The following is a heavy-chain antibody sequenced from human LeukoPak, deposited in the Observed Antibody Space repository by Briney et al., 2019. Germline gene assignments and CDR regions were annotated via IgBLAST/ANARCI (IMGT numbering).Heavy chain of an antibody. CDR3: ASMVVVVAASWFDP. J-gene: IGHJ5*02. CDR2: IYYSWST. CDR1: GGSISSYY. D-gene: IGHD2-15*01. Sequence: SETLSLTCTVSGGSISSYYWSWIRQPPGKGLEWVGYIYYSWSTNYNPSLKSRVTISVDTSKNQFSLKLSSVTAADTAVYYCASMVVVVAASWFDPWGQATLVTVSS. V-gene: IGHV4-59*08.